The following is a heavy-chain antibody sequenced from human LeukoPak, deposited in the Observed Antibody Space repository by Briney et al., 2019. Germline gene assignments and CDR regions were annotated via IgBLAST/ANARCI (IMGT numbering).Heavy chain of an antibody. D-gene: IGHD4-17*01. CDR2: IYPGDSDT. V-gene: IGHV5-51*01. CDR3: ARSTYGDYYDAFDI. Sequence: GGSLQLSCKGSGYNFTSYWIGWVRQLPGKGLEWMGIIYPGDSDTRYSPSFQGQVAISADKSISTAYLQWSSLKASDTAMYYCARSTYGDYYDAFDIWGQGTMVTVSS. CDR1: GYNFTSYW. J-gene: IGHJ3*02.